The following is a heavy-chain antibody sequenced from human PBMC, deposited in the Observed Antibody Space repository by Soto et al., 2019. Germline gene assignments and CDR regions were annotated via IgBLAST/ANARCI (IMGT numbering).Heavy chain of an antibody. CDR1: GGSFSGYY. CDR2: INHSGST. CDR3: ARRKPRYFDWLSGFDP. J-gene: IGHJ5*02. V-gene: IGHV4-34*01. Sequence: PSETLSLTCAVYGGSFSGYYWSWIRQPPGKGLEWIGEINHSGSTNYNPSLKSRVTISVDTSKNQFSLKLSSVTAADTAVYYCARRKPRYFDWLSGFDPWGQGTLVTVSS. D-gene: IGHD3-9*01.